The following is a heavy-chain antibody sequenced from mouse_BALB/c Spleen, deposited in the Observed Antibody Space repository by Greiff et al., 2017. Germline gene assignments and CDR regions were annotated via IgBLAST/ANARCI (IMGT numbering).Heavy chain of an antibody. Sequence: VQLQQSGTVLARPGASVKMSCKASGYRFTSYWMHWVKQRPGQGLEWIGAIYPGNSDTSYNQKFKGKAKLTAVTSASTAYMELSSLTNEDSAVYYCTRGWSPYYYAMDYWGQGTSVTVSS. CDR1: GYRFTSYW. D-gene: IGHD2-3*01. CDR3: TRGWSPYYYAMDY. V-gene: IGHV1-5*01. J-gene: IGHJ4*01. CDR2: IYPGNSDT.